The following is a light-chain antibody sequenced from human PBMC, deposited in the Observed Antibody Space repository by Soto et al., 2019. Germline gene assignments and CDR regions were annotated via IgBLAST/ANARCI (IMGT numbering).Light chain of an antibody. CDR2: WAS. J-gene: IGKJ4*01. CDR3: QQYYSTPLT. V-gene: IGKV4-1*01. CDR1: QSVLYSSNNKNY. Sequence: DFVMTQSPDSLAVSLGERAAINCKSSQSVLYSSNNKNYLAWYQQKPGQPPKLLIYWASTRESGVPDRFSGRGSGTDFTLTISSLQAEDVAVYYCQQYYSTPLTFGGGTKVEIK.